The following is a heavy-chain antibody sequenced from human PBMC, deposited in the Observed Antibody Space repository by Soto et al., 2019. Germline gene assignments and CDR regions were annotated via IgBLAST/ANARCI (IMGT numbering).Heavy chain of an antibody. V-gene: IGHV1-18*01. CDR3: ARDSQYSTSWQRFDS. CDR1: GDTFTDYA. CDR2: VNTYNGNP. D-gene: IGHD6-13*01. J-gene: IGHJ5*01. Sequence: QVQLVQSGDEGKKPGASVKVSCKASGDTFTDYAISWVRQAPGRGLEWMGWVNTYNGNPNYAQIFQGRVTMTTDTSTDTAYMELRSLKSDDSAVYYCARDSQYSTSWQRFDSWGHGTLLTVSS.